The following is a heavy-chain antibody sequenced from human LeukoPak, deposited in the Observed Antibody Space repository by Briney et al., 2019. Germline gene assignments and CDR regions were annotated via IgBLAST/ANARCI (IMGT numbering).Heavy chain of an antibody. CDR1: GYTFTSYD. CDR3: ARGPPNWGFDS. V-gene: IGHV1-8*01. D-gene: IGHD7-27*01. J-gene: IGHJ4*02. CDR2: MSTASGNT. Sequence: ASVKVSCKASGYTFTSYDLNWVRRATGQGLEWLGWMSTASGNTGYAQEFQGRVTMTRDTSVSTAYMELNSLRSEDTAVYYCARGPPNWGFDSWGQGTLVTVSS.